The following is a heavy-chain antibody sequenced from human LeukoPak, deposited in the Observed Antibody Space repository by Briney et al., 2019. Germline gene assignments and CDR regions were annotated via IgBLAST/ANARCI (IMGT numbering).Heavy chain of an antibody. CDR1: GFTLYSYS. CDR3: ARDRVAGRFDY. Sequence: GGSLRLSCAASGFTLYSYSKNWVRRAPGKGLEWVSYISSSSSTIYYADSVKGRFTISRDNAKNSLYLQMNSLRAEDTAVYYCARDRVAGRFDYWGQGTLVTVSS. D-gene: IGHD2-15*01. J-gene: IGHJ4*02. CDR2: ISSSSSTI. V-gene: IGHV3-48*01.